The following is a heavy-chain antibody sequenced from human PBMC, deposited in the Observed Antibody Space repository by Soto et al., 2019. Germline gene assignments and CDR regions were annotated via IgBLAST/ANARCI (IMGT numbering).Heavy chain of an antibody. J-gene: IGHJ4*02. Sequence: SETLSLTCAVSSGSISSSNWWSWVRQPPGKGLEWIGEIYHSGSTNYNPSLKSRVTISVDKSKNQFSLKLSSVTAADTAVYYCARARLSVEVAGFYFDYWGQGTLVTVSS. D-gene: IGHD6-19*01. CDR2: IYHSGST. CDR3: ARARLSVEVAGFYFDY. CDR1: SGSISSSNW. V-gene: IGHV4-4*02.